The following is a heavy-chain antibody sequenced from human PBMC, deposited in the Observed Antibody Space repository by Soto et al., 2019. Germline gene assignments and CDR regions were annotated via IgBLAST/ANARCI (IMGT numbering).Heavy chain of an antibody. Sequence: QVQLVQSGAEVKKPGSSVKVSCKASGGTLSSYAISWVRQAPGQGLEWMGGIIPIFGTANYAQKFQGRVTITADESTRTAYMELSSLRSEDTAVYYCASDFFRGMVRGVFDYYGMDVWCQGTTVTVSS. CDR3: ASDFFRGMVRGVFDYYGMDV. CDR2: IIPIFGTA. D-gene: IGHD3-10*01. J-gene: IGHJ6*02. V-gene: IGHV1-69*01. CDR1: GGTLSSYA.